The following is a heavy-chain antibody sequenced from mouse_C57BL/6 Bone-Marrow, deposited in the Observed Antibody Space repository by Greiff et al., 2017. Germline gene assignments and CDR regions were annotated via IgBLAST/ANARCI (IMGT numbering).Heavy chain of an antibody. CDR3: ARRGSSSNYAMDY. CDR1: GFTFSDYY. Sequence: EVKLVESEGGLVQPGSSMKLSCTASGFTFSDYYMAWVRQVPEKGLEWVANINYDGSSTYYLDSLKSRFIISRDNAKNILYLQMSSLKSEDTATYYCARRGSSSNYAMDYWGQGTSVTVSS. CDR2: INYDGSST. J-gene: IGHJ4*01. D-gene: IGHD1-1*01. V-gene: IGHV5-16*02.